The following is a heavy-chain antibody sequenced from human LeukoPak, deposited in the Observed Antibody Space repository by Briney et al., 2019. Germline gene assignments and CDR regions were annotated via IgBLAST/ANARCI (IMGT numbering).Heavy chain of an antibody. CDR3: ARGATLRFLEWLLYNWFDP. D-gene: IGHD3-3*01. J-gene: IGHJ5*02. Sequence: ASVKVSCKASGYTFTGYYMHWVRQAPGHGLEWMGWINPNSGGTNYAQKFQGRVTMTRDTSISTAYMELSRLRSDDTAVYYCARGATLRFLEWLLYNWFDPWGQGTLVTVSS. CDR2: INPNSGGT. V-gene: IGHV1-2*02. CDR1: GYTFTGYY.